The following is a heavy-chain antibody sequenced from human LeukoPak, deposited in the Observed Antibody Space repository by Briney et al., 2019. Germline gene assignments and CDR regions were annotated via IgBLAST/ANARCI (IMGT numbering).Heavy chain of an antibody. J-gene: IGHJ3*01. V-gene: IGHV4-34*01. CDR2: INHSGST. D-gene: IGHD3-22*01. Sequence: KPSETLSLTCAVYGGSFRDYYWSWIRQPPGKGLEWIGEINHSGSTNYNPFLKSRVTISLDTSKNQFSLKLTSVTAADTAVYYCAKAPYLSSGSWGQGILVAVSS. CDR1: GGSFRDYY. CDR3: AKAPYLSSGS.